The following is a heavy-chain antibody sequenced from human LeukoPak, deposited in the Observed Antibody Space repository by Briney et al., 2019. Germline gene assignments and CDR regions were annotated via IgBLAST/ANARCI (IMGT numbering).Heavy chain of an antibody. D-gene: IGHD6-6*01. CDR2: IYTSGGT. CDR3: ARDRHSSSAIDY. V-gene: IGHV4-61*02. CDR1: GGSISSGSYY. Sequence: SQTLSLTCTVSGGSISSGSYYWSWIRQPAGKGLEWIGRIYTSGGTNYNPSLKSRVTISVDTSKDQFSLKLSSVTAADTAVYYCARDRHSSSAIDYWGQGTLVTVSS. J-gene: IGHJ4*02.